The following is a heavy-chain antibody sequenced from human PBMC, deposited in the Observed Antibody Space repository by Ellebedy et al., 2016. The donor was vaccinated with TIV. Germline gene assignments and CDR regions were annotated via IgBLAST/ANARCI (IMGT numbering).Heavy chain of an antibody. Sequence: ASVKVSCXASGYTFTGDYMHWVRQAPGQGLEWMGWMNPQSGKTGFAQQFQGRVAMTRDTSISTAYMELASLTSEDTAVYYCARCPRGNATKDYWGQGTLVTVSS. V-gene: IGHV1-8*02. CDR1: GYTFTGDY. CDR2: MNPQSGKT. J-gene: IGHJ4*02. CDR3: ARCPRGNATKDY. D-gene: IGHD2-2*01.